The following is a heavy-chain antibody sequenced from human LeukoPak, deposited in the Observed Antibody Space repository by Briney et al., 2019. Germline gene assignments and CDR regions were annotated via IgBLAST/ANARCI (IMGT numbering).Heavy chain of an antibody. D-gene: IGHD3-22*01. V-gene: IGHV3-74*01. J-gene: IGHJ4*02. Sequence: GGSLRLSCAASGFTFSSYWMHWVRQAPGKGLVWVSRIDSDGNITSYADSVKGRFTISRDNAKNTLYLQMNSMRAEDTAVYYCARISYDSSGYYDYWGQGTLVTVSS. CDR1: GFTFSSYW. CDR3: ARISYDSSGYYDY. CDR2: IDSDGNIT.